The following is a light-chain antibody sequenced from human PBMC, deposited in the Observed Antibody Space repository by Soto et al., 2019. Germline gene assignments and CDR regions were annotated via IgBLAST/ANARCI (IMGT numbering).Light chain of an antibody. J-gene: IGKJ2*01. Sequence: DIQMTQSPSSLSASLGDRVTITCQASQAISKYLHWYHQRPGKAPILVIYDASNLEAGAPSRFSGGGSWTSFTLTISSLQPEDIGTYFCQQYNNLPYTFGQGTKLAIK. CDR2: DAS. V-gene: IGKV1-33*01. CDR3: QQYNNLPYT. CDR1: QAISKY.